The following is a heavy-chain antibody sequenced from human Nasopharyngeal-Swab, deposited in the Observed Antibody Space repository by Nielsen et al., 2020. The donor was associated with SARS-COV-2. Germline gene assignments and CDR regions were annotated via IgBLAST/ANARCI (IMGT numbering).Heavy chain of an antibody. V-gene: IGHV1-18*01. Sequence: ASVNVSCKASGYTFTSYGISWVRQAPGQGLEWMGWISAYNGNTNYAQKLQGRVTVTTDTSTSTAYMELRSLRSDDTAVYYCARVVFGVEVDYWGQGTLVTVSS. J-gene: IGHJ4*02. CDR3: ARVVFGVEVDY. D-gene: IGHD3-3*01. CDR1: GYTFTSYG. CDR2: ISAYNGNT.